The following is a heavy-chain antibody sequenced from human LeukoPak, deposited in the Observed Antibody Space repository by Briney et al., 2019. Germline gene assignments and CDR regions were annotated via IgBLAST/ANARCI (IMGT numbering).Heavy chain of an antibody. CDR2: IWYDGAQK. J-gene: IGHJ4*02. Sequence: PGGSLRLSCETSGFTFSHHAMHWVRQAPGKGLEWVAAIWYDGAQKYYADSLRGRCTISRDNSKSTLYLEMNSLRAEDTAVYYCARDQAYSFDYWGQGTLVTVSS. CDR3: ARDQAYSFDY. D-gene: IGHD4-11*01. V-gene: IGHV3-33*08. CDR1: GFTFSHHA.